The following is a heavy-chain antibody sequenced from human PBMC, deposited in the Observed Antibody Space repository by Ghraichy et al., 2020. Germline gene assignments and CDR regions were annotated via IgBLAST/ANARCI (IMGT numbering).Heavy chain of an antibody. J-gene: IGHJ1*01. D-gene: IGHD3-22*01. Sequence: SVKVSCKASGGTFSSYAISWVRQAPGQGLEWMGGIIPIFGTANYAQKFQGRVTITADESTSTAYMELSSLRSEDTAVYYCASQANYYDSSGYPQEYFQHWGQGTLVTVSS. CDR3: ASQANYYDSSGYPQEYFQH. CDR1: GGTFSSYA. V-gene: IGHV1-69*13. CDR2: IIPIFGTA.